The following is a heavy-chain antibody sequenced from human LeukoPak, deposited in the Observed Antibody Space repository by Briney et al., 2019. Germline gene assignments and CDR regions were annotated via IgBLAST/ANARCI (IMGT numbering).Heavy chain of an antibody. Sequence: SQTLSLTCTVSGGSISSGSYYWSWIRQPAGKGLEWIGRIYTSGSTNYNPSLKSRVTFSIGASRNHFSLKMTSVTAADTAVYYCARGAALAIHRYFDFWGQGILVTVSS. J-gene: IGHJ4*02. CDR1: GGSISSGSYY. CDR2: IYTSGST. CDR3: ARGAALAIHRYFDF. D-gene: IGHD2-2*02. V-gene: IGHV4-61*02.